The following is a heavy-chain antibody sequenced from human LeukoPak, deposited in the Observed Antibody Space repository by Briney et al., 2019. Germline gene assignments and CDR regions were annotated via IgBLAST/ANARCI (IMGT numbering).Heavy chain of an antibody. Sequence: SETLSLTCTVSGGSISSHYWSWIRQPPGKGLEWIGYIYYSGSTNYNPSLKSRVTISVDTSKNQFSLKLSSVTAADTAVYYCATGFVADSSGYYLDYFDYWGQGTLVTVSS. D-gene: IGHD3-22*01. CDR1: GGSISSHY. CDR3: ATGFVADSSGYYLDYFDY. V-gene: IGHV4-59*11. CDR2: IYYSGST. J-gene: IGHJ4*02.